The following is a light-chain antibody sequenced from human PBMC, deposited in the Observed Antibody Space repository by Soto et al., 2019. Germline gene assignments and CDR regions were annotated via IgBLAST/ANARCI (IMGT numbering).Light chain of an antibody. CDR2: AAS. J-gene: IGKJ4*01. CDR3: EYYGSSIT. Sequence: DIQMTQSPSSLSASVGDRVTITCRASQGISNYLAWYQQKPGTVPKLLISAASTLQTGVPSRFSGGGSGTDFTLTISRLEPEDFAVYYCEYYGSSITFAGGTKVDIK. CDR1: QGISNY. V-gene: IGKV1-27*01.